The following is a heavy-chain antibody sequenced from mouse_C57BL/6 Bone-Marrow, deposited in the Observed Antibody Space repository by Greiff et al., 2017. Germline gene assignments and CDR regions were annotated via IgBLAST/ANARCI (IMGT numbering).Heavy chain of an antibody. CDR3: ARSRRFAY. CDR1: GYTFTDYY. V-gene: IGHV1-84*01. Sequence: QLQQSGPELVKPGASVKISCKASGYTFTDYYINWVKQRPGQGLEWIGWICPGSGNTKYNAKFKGKATLTVDTSSSTAYMQLSSLTSEDSAVYFCARSRRFAYWGQGTLVTVSA. J-gene: IGHJ3*01. CDR2: ICPGSGNT.